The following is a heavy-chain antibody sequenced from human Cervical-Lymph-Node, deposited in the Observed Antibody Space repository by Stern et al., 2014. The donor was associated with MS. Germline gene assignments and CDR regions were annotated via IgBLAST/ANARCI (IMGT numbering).Heavy chain of an antibody. D-gene: IGHD6-13*01. J-gene: IGHJ5*02. CDR3: ARHQGGIAAS. CDR2: ITPLFGTA. Sequence: VQLVESGAEVKKPGSSVKVSCKAAGDSFSNFDIGWVRQAPGKGPGGLGGITPLFGTASYAQRLQGRVAFIADESTSTTYMELNSLRSDDTAVYYCARHQGGIAASWGQGTLVTVST. V-gene: IGHV1-69*01. CDR1: GDSFSNFD.